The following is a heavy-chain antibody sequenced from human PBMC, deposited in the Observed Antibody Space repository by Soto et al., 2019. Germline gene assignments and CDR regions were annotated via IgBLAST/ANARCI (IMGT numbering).Heavy chain of an antibody. CDR1: GGSISSGGYY. Sequence: SETLSLTCTVSGGSISSGGYYWSWIRQHPGKGLEWIGYIYYSGSTYYNPSLKSRVTISVDTSKNQFSLKLSSVTAADTAVYYCARDREEIGSSLGWFDPWGQGTLVTVSS. CDR3: ARDREEIGSSLGWFDP. V-gene: IGHV4-31*03. CDR2: IYYSGST. D-gene: IGHD3-16*01. J-gene: IGHJ5*02.